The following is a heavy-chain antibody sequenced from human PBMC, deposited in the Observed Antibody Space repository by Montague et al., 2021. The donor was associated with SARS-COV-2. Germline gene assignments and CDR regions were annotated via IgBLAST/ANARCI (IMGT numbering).Heavy chain of an antibody. CDR3: ARQAAGSYFSYGVDV. D-gene: IGHD6-13*01. CDR2: IFYTGST. V-gene: IGHV4-59*12. Sequence: SETLSLTCTVSGDSINTYYWNWIRQRPGKGLEWLGSIFYTGSTNYNPSLKSRVTISLDTSKNQFFLRVTSVTAADTAVYYCARQAAGSYFSYGVDVWGQGTTVTVSS. J-gene: IGHJ6*02. CDR1: GDSINTYY.